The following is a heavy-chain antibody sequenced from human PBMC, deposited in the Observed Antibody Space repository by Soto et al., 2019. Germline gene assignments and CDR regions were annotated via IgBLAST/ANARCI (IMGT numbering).Heavy chain of an antibody. CDR1: GGSISSYY. D-gene: IGHD5-12*01. J-gene: IGHJ3*02. CDR2: IYYSGST. Sequence: QVQLQESGPGLVKPSENLSLTCTVSGGSISSYYWSWIRQPPGKGLEWIGYIYYSGSTNYNPSLKSRVTISVDTSKNQFSLKLSSVTAADTAVYYCARKVATSAFDIWGQGTMVTVSS. V-gene: IGHV4-59*01. CDR3: ARKVATSAFDI.